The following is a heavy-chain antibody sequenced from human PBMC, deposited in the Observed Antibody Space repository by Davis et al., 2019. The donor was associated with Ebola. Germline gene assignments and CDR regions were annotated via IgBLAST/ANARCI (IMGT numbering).Heavy chain of an antibody. CDR2: IKSKTDGGAT. CDR1: RFTFTDAW. D-gene: IGHD5-24*01. CDR3: ARDRRDGYNPLDY. J-gene: IGHJ4*02. V-gene: IGHV3-15*07. Sequence: PGGSLRLSCAASRFTFTDAWMNWFRQAPGKGLEWVGLIKSKTDGGATDYAAPVKGRFTISRDDSKNSLYLQMNSLRDEDTAVYYCARDRRDGYNPLDYWGQGTLVTVSS.